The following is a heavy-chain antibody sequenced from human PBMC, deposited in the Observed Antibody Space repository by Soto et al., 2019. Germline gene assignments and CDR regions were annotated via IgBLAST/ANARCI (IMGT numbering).Heavy chain of an antibody. CDR2: IIPMLNIT. V-gene: IGHV1-69*02. J-gene: IGHJ3*02. D-gene: IGHD6-13*01. CDR3: TLGSWSAETFDI. CDR1: GGTFSTYT. Sequence: QVQLVQSGAEVKKPGSSVKVSCKASGGTFSTYTIIWVRQAPGQGLEWMGRIIPMLNITNTAQSFQDRVTINADKSTITAYLELSTLRSDDTAMYFCTLGSWSAETFDIWGRGTMVTVSS.